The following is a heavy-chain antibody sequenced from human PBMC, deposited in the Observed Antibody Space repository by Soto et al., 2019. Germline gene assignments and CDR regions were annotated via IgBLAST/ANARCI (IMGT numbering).Heavy chain of an antibody. CDR1: GYTFTSYA. J-gene: IGHJ5*02. D-gene: IGHD2-21*02. Sequence: QVQLVQSGAEEKKPGASVKVSCKASGYTFTSYAMHWVRQAPGQRLEWMGWINAGNGNTKYSQKFQGRVTITRDTSASTAYMELSSLRSEDTAVYSCARDRGGDPYEANWFDPWGQGTLVTVSS. CDR3: ARDRGGDPYEANWFDP. V-gene: IGHV1-3*05. CDR2: INAGNGNT.